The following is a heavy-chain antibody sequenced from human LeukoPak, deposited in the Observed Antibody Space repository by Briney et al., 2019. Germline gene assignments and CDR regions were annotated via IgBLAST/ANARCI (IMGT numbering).Heavy chain of an antibody. D-gene: IGHD3-22*01. CDR2: IWYDGSNK. Sequence: GRSLRLSCAASGFTLSSYVMHWVRQAPGKGLEWVAVIWYDGSNKYYADSVKGRFTISRDNSKNTLYLQMNSLRAEDTAVYYCARGKVVMPVDYWGQGTPVTVSS. CDR3: ARGKVVMPVDY. J-gene: IGHJ4*02. V-gene: IGHV3-33*01. CDR1: GFTLSSYV.